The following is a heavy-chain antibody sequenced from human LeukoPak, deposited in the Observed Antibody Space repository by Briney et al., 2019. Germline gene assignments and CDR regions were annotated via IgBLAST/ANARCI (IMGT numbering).Heavy chain of an antibody. CDR1: GFTFSSYG. CDR3: AKAPIQYSSLAFFDD. J-gene: IGHJ4*02. D-gene: IGHD6-6*01. V-gene: IGHV3-30*02. Sequence: GGSLRLSCAASGFTFSSYGMHWVRQALGKGLQWVAFIRYDGNNKYFADSVKGRFTISRDNSKNTLYLQMNSLKADDTAVYYCAKAPIQYSSLAFFDDWGQGTLVTVSS. CDR2: IRYDGNNK.